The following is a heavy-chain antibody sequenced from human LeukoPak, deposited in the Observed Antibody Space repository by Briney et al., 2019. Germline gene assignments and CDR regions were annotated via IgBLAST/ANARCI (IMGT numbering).Heavy chain of an antibody. CDR2: ISYDGSNK. V-gene: IGHV3-30*04. CDR1: GFTFSSYE. CDR3: ARSNWNYDSAFDI. Sequence: EPGGSLRLSCAASGFTFSSYEMNWVRQAPGKGLEWVAVISYDGSNKYYADSVKGRFTISRDNSKNTLYLQMNSLRAEDTAVYYCARSNWNYDSAFDIWGQGTMVTVSS. D-gene: IGHD1-7*01. J-gene: IGHJ3*02.